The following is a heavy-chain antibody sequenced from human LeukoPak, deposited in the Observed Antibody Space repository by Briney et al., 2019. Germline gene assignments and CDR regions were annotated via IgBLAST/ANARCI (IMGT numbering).Heavy chain of an antibody. V-gene: IGHV3-74*01. Sequence: GGSLRLSCAASGFIFSNYYLNWVRQAPGKGLEWVSRINPDGGRISYADSVQGRFTISRDNAKNTVYLQMNSLRAEDTAVYYCARVGTGSWYFDLWGRGTLVTFSS. CDR2: INPDGGRI. CDR1: GFIFSNYY. J-gene: IGHJ2*01. D-gene: IGHD3-10*01. CDR3: ARVGTGSWYFDL.